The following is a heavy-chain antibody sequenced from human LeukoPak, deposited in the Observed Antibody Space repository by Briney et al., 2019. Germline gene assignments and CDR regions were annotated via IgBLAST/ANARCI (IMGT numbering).Heavy chain of an antibody. D-gene: IGHD2-21*02. Sequence: GASVKVSCKASGYTFTSYGISWVRQAPGQRLEWMGWISAYNGNTNYAQKLQGRDTMTTDTSTSTAYVELRSLRSEDTAVYYCARARLAYCGGDCADAFDIWGQGTMVTVSS. J-gene: IGHJ3*02. CDR3: ARARLAYCGGDCADAFDI. CDR2: ISAYNGNT. CDR1: GYTFTSYG. V-gene: IGHV1-18*01.